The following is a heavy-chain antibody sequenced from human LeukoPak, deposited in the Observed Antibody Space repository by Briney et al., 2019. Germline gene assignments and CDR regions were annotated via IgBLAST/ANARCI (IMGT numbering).Heavy chain of an antibody. CDR3: ARVGVLRFLEWLLGYWYFDL. V-gene: IGHV3-23*01. D-gene: IGHD3-3*01. Sequence: GGSLRLSCAASGFTFSSYGISWVRQAPGKGLEWVSAISGSGGSTYYADSVKGRFTISRDNSKNTLYLQMNSLRAEDTAVYYCARVGVLRFLEWLLGYWYFDLWGRGTLVTVSS. CDR2: ISGSGGST. CDR1: GFTFSSYG. J-gene: IGHJ2*01.